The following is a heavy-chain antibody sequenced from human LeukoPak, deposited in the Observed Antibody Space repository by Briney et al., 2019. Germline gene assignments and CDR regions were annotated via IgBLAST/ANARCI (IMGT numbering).Heavy chain of an antibody. CDR2: ISAYNGNT. CDR1: GGTFSSYA. V-gene: IGHV1-18*01. Sequence: ASVKVSCKASGGTFSSYAISWVRQAPGQGLEWMGWISAYNGNTNYAQKLQGRVTMTTDTSTSTAYMELRSLRSDDTAVYYCARDPAEGMVRGATGYFDYWGQGTLVTVSS. J-gene: IGHJ4*02. D-gene: IGHD3-10*01. CDR3: ARDPAEGMVRGATGYFDY.